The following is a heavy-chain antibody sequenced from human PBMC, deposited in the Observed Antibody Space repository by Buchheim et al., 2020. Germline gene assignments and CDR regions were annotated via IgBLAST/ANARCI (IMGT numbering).Heavy chain of an antibody. D-gene: IGHD3-10*01. J-gene: IGHJ5*02. CDR2: IYYSGIT. V-gene: IGHV4-39*01. CDR1: GASIKRPRNY. Sequence: QLQLQESGPGLVKPSETLSLACTVSGASIKRPRNYWDWIRQPPGKGLEWIGSIYYSGITYYNPSLKSRVTMSVDTSKNQFSLKLTSVTAADTAVYYCARLLHGSERRFDPWGQGTL. CDR3: ARLLHGSERRFDP.